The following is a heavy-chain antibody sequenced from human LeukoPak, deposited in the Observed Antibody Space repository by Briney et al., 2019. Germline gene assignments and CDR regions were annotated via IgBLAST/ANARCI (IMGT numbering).Heavy chain of an antibody. CDR1: GFTFSSYE. CDR3: VRDRGGAYSGDNLFDP. CDR2: IIGGGSTT. D-gene: IGHD2-21*01. J-gene: IGHJ5*02. Sequence: PGGSLRLSCAASGFTFSSYEMNWVRQAPGKGLEWLSYIIGGGSTTQYADSVRDRFTISRDNDKNAVYLLMNSLRADDTAIYYCVRDRGGAYSGDNLFDPWGQGTLVTVSS. V-gene: IGHV3-48*03.